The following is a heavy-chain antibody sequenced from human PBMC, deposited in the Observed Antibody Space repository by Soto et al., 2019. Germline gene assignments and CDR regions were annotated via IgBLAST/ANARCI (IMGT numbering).Heavy chain of an antibody. V-gene: IGHV1-69*14. J-gene: IGHJ6*02. D-gene: IGHD5-12*01. Sequence: QVQLVQSGAEVKKPGSSVKVSCKASGGTFSSYAISWVRQAPGQGLEWMGGIIPIFGTANYAQKFQGRVTITANNSTSPAYMELSSLRSEDTAVYYCAREAGDGYDPYYYYGMDVWGQGTTVTVSS. CDR3: AREAGDGYDPYYYYGMDV. CDR1: GGTFSSYA. CDR2: IIPIFGTA.